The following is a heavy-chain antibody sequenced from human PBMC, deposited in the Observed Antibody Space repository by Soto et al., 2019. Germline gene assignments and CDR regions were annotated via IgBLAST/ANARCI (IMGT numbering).Heavy chain of an antibody. D-gene: IGHD3-10*01. CDR2: IYHSGST. CDR1: SGSISSSNW. V-gene: IGHV4-4*02. Sequence: QVQLQESGPGLVKPSGTLSLTCAVSSGSISSSNWWSWVRQPPGKGLEWIGEIYHSGSTNYNPSLKSRVTISVDKSKNQFSLKLSSVTAADTAVYYCARVLKDYYGSGDYYYYMDVWGKGTTVTVSS. CDR3: ARVLKDYYGSGDYYYYMDV. J-gene: IGHJ6*03.